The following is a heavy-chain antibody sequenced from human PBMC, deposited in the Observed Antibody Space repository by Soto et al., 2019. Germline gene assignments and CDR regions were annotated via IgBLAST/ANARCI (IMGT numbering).Heavy chain of an antibody. D-gene: IGHD2-15*01. CDR3: AREIFGAFDI. Sequence: VQLLESGGDLVQPGGSLRLSCAASGFTFRNYAIHWFRQAPGRGLEWLTLISFDGNTKSYAESVKGRFSISRDNSKNRLHLQMNSLRPEDTAVYYCAREIFGAFDIWGQGAMVTVSS. V-gene: IGHV3-30-3*01. CDR2: ISFDGNTK. J-gene: IGHJ3*02. CDR1: GFTFRNYA.